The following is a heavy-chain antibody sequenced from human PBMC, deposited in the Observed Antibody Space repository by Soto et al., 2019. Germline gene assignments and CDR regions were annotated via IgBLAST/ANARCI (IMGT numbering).Heavy chain of an antibody. CDR2: IIPILGIA. CDR1: GGTFSSYT. CDR3: ARPTTNYGDFGYYYGMDV. J-gene: IGHJ6*02. V-gene: IGHV1-69*02. Sequence: QVQLVQSGAEVKKPGSSVKVSCKASGGTFSSYTISWVRQAPGQGLEWMGRIIPILGIANYAQKFQGRVSITADKSTSTAYMELSSLRSDDTAVYYCARPTTNYGDFGYYYGMDVWGQGTTVTVSS. D-gene: IGHD4-17*01.